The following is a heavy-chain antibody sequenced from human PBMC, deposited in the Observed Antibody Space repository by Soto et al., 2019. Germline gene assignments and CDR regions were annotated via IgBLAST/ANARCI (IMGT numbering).Heavy chain of an antibody. D-gene: IGHD3-3*01. CDR1: GYTFTGYY. CDR2: INPNSGGT. CDR3: ARAFGVVPQGPDY. V-gene: IGHV1-2*04. Sequence: RASVKVSCKASGYTFTGYYMHWVRQAPGQGLEWMGWINPNSGGTNYAQKFQGWVTMTRDTSISTAYMELSRLRSDDTAVYYCARAFGVVPQGPDYWGQGTLVTVSS. J-gene: IGHJ4*02.